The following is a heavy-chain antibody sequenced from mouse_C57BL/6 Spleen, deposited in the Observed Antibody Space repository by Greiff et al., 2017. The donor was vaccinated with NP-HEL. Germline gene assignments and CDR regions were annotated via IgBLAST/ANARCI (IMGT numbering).Heavy chain of an antibody. D-gene: IGHD2-4*01. CDR1: GYTFTDYE. V-gene: IGHV1-15*01. CDR2: IDPETGGT. CDR3: TRWGDYDDGTPMDY. J-gene: IGHJ4*01. Sequence: QVQLQQSGAELVRPGASVTLSCKASGYTFTDYEMHWVKQTPVHGLEWIGAIDPETGGTAYNQKFKGKAILTADKSSSTAYMELRSLTSEDSAVYYCTRWGDYDDGTPMDYWGQGTSVTVSS.